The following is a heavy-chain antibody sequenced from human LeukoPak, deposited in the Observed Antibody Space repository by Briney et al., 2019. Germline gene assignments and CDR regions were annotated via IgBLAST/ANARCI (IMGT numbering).Heavy chain of an antibody. CDR1: GFTFSSYG. V-gene: IGHV3-23*01. J-gene: IGHJ4*02. D-gene: IGHD3-10*01. Sequence: PGGSLRLSCAASGFTFSSYGMSWVRQAPGKGLEWVSAIETGGASTYYADSVKGRFSISRDNSKNTLYLQMNSLRAEDTAVYYCAKDFGGAGGYHRPFDYWGQGTLVTVSS. CDR2: IETGGAST. CDR3: AKDFGGAGGYHRPFDY.